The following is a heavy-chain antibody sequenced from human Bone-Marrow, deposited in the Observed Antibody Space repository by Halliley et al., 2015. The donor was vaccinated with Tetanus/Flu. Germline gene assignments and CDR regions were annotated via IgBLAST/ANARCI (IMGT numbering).Heavy chain of an antibody. J-gene: IGHJ4*02. D-gene: IGHD5-18*01. V-gene: IGHV4-31*03. CDR2: IYYSGST. CDR3: ARARRGHSYVFDY. Sequence: LRLSCTISGDSFNSGYYYWSWIRHHPGKGLEWIGYIYYSGSTYYNPSLESRVTISVDTSKNHFSLKLTSVTAADTAIYYCARARRGHSYVFDYWGQGTLVTVSS. CDR1: GDSFNSGYYY.